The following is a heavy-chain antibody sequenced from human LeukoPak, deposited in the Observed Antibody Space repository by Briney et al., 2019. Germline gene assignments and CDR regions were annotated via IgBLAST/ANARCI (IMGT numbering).Heavy chain of an antibody. V-gene: IGHV6-1*01. D-gene: IGHD6-19*01. CDR2: TFYRSKWKN. J-gene: IGHJ4*02. Sequence: SQTLSLTCAISGDTFSSKSAAWDWLRQSPSRGLEWLGRTFYRSKWKNDYAASVRSRITINPDTSKNQFSLQLNSVTPDDTAIYYCARTNSGYVDYWGQGTQVTVSS. CDR1: GDTFSSKSAA. CDR3: ARTNSGYVDY.